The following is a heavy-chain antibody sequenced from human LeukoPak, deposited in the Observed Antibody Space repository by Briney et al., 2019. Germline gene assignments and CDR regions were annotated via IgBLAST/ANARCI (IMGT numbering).Heavy chain of an antibody. J-gene: IGHJ3*02. CDR3: AGYCSSTSCYTRGQAFDI. V-gene: IGHV1-24*01. CDR1: GYTLTELS. D-gene: IGHD2-2*01. Sequence: ASVKVSCKVSGYTLTELSMHWVRQAPGKGLEWMGGFDPEDGETIYAQKFQGRVTITRDTSASTAYMELSSLRSEDTAVYYCAGYCSSTSCYTRGQAFDIWGQGTMVTVSS. CDR2: FDPEDGET.